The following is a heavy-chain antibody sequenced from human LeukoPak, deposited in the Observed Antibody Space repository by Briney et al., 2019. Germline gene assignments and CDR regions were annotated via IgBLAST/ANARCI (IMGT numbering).Heavy chain of an antibody. J-gene: IGHJ5*02. Sequence: PGGSLRLSCAAPGFTFSSYEMNWVRQAPGKGLEWVSYISSRNSAIYYADSVRGRFTISRDDAKNSLYLQMNSLRAEDTAVYYCARGWFDRWGQGTLVTVSS. V-gene: IGHV3-48*03. CDR2: ISSRNSAI. CDR1: GFTFSSYE. CDR3: ARGWFDR.